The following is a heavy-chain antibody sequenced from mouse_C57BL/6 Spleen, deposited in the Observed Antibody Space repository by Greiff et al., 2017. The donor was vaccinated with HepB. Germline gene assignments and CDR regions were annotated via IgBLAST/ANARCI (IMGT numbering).Heavy chain of an antibody. V-gene: IGHV1-81*01. CDR3: ARADYDYPWFAY. D-gene: IGHD2-4*01. CDR2: IYPRSGNT. J-gene: IGHJ3*01. CDR1: GYTFTSYG. Sequence: QVQLQQSGAELARPGASVKLSCKASGYTFTSYGISWVKQSTGQGLEWIGEIYPRSGNTYYNEKFKGKATLTADKSSSTAYMELRSLTSEDSAVYFCARADYDYPWFAYWGQGTLVTVSA.